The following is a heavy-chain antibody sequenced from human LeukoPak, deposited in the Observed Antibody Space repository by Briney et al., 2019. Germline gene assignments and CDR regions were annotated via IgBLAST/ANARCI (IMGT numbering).Heavy chain of an antibody. CDR1: GGSFSGYY. Sequence: SETLSLTCAVYGGSFSGYYWSWIRQPPGKGLEWIGYIYYSGSTNYDPSLKSRVTISVDTSKNQFSLKLSSVTAADTAVYYCSVAGTASSSVRFRDYWGQGTLVTVSS. D-gene: IGHD6-19*01. J-gene: IGHJ4*02. V-gene: IGHV4-59*01. CDR2: IYYSGST. CDR3: SVAGTASSSVRFRDY.